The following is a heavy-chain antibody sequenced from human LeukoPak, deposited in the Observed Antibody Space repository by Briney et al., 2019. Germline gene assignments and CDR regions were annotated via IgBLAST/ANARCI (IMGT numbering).Heavy chain of an antibody. CDR3: AKERGNSGYFDD. Sequence: PGGSLRLSCAASGFTFSSYAMSWVRQAPGKGLEWVSAISGSAVSTLYADSVKGRFTISRDNSKNSLYLQMNSLRTEDTALYYCAKERGNSGYFDDWGQGTLVTVSS. V-gene: IGHV3-23*01. CDR1: GFTFSSYA. D-gene: IGHD3-10*01. J-gene: IGHJ4*02. CDR2: ISGSAVST.